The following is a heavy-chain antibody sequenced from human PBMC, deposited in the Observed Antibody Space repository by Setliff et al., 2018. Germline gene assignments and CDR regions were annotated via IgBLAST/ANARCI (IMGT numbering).Heavy chain of an antibody. V-gene: IGHV4-39*07. CDR3: AISTIFGVVSPTPDAFDI. CDR1: GGSISSSNYY. J-gene: IGHJ3*02. CDR2: IYYGGSA. D-gene: IGHD3-3*01. Sequence: SETLSLTCTVSGGSISSSNYYWGWIRQPPGKGLEWIGNIYYGGSAYYNPSLKSRVTISVDTSKNQFSLKLSSVTAADTAVYYCAISTIFGVVSPTPDAFDIWGQGTMVTVSS.